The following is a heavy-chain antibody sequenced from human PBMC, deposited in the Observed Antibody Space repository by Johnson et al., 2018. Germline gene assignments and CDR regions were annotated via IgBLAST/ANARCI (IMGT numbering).Heavy chain of an antibody. D-gene: IGHD3-16*01. CDR2: IKQDESEK. Sequence: VQLVQSGGGLVQPGGSLRLSCAASGFTFSRYWMSWVRQAPGKGLEWVANIKQDESEKYYVDSVKGRFTISRDNANNVLYMQMNRLRDEDTAVYSCARDGVGQSFSNDAFGIWGQGTMVTVSS. CDR1: GFTFSRYW. J-gene: IGHJ3*02. CDR3: ARDGVGQSFSNDAFGI. V-gene: IGHV3-7*01.